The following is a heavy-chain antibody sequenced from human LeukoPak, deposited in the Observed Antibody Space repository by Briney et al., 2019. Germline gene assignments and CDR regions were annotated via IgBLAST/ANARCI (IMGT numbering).Heavy chain of an antibody. J-gene: IGHJ4*02. D-gene: IGHD6-19*01. CDR2: ISPSGDII. CDR3: ARETVAGTFDY. CDR1: GFTFSGYY. Sequence: GGSLRLSCAASGFTFSGYYISWIRQAPGKGLEWVSDISPSGDIISYADSVKGRFIISRDYAKESLHLQMNSLRVEDSAVYYCARETVAGTFDYWGQGTQVTVSS. V-gene: IGHV3-11*01.